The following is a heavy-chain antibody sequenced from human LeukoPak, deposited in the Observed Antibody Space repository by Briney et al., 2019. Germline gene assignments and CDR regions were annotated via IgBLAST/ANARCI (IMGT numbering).Heavy chain of an antibody. CDR1: GFTVSSNY. CDR3: ASLILSPISMTTVVARDY. CDR2: IYSGGST. J-gene: IGHJ4*02. V-gene: IGHV3-53*01. Sequence: PGGSLRLSCAASGFTVSSNYMSWVRQARGKGLEWVSVIYSGGSTYYADSVKGRFTISRDNSKNTLYLQMNSLRAEDTAVYYCASLILSPISMTTVVARDYWGQGTLVTVSS. D-gene: IGHD4-23*01.